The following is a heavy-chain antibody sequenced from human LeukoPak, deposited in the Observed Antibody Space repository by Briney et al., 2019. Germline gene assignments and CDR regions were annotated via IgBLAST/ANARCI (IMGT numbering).Heavy chain of an antibody. D-gene: IGHD4-17*01. J-gene: IGHJ3*02. CDR3: AKDLAYGDYVGAFDI. CDR1: GFTFSSYG. V-gene: IGHV3-30*18. Sequence: GGSLRLSCAASGFTFSSYGMHWVRQAPGKGLEWVAVISYDGSNKYYADSVKGRFTISRDNSKNTLYLQMNSLRAEDTAVYYCAKDLAYGDYVGAFDIWGQGTMVTVSS. CDR2: ISYDGSNK.